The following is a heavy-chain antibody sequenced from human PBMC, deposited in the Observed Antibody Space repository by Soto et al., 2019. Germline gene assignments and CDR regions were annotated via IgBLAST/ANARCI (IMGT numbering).Heavy chain of an antibody. Sequence: GGSLRLSCTGSGFRFGEYAMSWFRQAPGKRPEWVGVIRSKAFGATAEYAVSVKGRFTISRDDSDSILYLQMNSLKSEDTAVYYCARRAPVTPFDYWGQGTPVTVSS. V-gene: IGHV3-49*03. J-gene: IGHJ4*02. CDR2: IRSKAFGATA. CDR3: ARRAPVTPFDY. D-gene: IGHD4-17*01. CDR1: GFRFGEYA.